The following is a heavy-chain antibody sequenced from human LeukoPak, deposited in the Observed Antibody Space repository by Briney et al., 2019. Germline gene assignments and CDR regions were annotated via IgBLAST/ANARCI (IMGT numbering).Heavy chain of an antibody. Sequence: GGSLRLSCAASGFTFSSYGMHWVRQAPGKGLEWVAFIRYDGSNKYYADSVKGRFTISRDNSKNTLYLQMNSLRAEDTAVYYCARSLGGWFGELLLGYWGQGTLVTVSS. J-gene: IGHJ4*02. V-gene: IGHV3-30*02. CDR2: IRYDGSNK. D-gene: IGHD3-10*01. CDR1: GFTFSSYG. CDR3: ARSLGGWFGELLLGY.